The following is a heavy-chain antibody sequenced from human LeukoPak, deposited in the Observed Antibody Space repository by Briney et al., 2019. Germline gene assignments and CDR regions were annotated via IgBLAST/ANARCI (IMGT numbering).Heavy chain of an antibody. Sequence: SETLSLTCTVSGGSISGRYWSWIRQPPGKRLEWIGYIYYRGATNYNPSLKSRVTISVDTSKNQFSLKLSSVTAADTAVYYCARHSRESPIHSSSAHFDYWGQGTLVTVSS. J-gene: IGHJ4*02. CDR2: IYYRGAT. D-gene: IGHD6-6*01. V-gene: IGHV4-59*08. CDR3: ARHSRESPIHSSSAHFDY. CDR1: GGSISGRY.